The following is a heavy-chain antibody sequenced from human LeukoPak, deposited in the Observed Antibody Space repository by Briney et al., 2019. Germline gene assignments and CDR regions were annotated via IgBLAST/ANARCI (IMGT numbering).Heavy chain of an antibody. V-gene: IGHV3-33*01. CDR2: IWYDGSNK. D-gene: IGHD2-15*01. J-gene: IGHJ4*02. Sequence: GRSLRLSCAASGFTFSSYGMHWVRQAPGKGLEWVAVIWYDGSNKYYADSVKGRFTISRDNSKNTLYLQMNSLRAEDTAVYYCASYDCSGGSCYSEEGKILDYWGQGTLVTVSS. CDR1: GFTFSSYG. CDR3: ASYDCSGGSCYSEEGKILDY.